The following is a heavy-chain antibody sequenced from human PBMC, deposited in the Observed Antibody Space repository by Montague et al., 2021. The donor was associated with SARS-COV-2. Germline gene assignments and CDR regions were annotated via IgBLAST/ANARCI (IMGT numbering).Heavy chain of an antibody. CDR3: ARDRYSSGWYDY. CDR2: ISSSSSYI. J-gene: IGHJ4*02. Sequence: SLRLSCAASGFTFSSYSMNWVRQAPGKGLEWVSSISSSSSYIYYADSVKGRFTISRDNAKNSLYLRMNSLRAEDTAVYYCARDRYSSGWYDYWGQGTLVTVSS. CDR1: GFTFSSYS. V-gene: IGHV3-21*01. D-gene: IGHD6-19*01.